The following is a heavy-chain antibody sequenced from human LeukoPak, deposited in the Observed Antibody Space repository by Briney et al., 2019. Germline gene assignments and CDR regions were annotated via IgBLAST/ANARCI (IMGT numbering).Heavy chain of an antibody. CDR1: GFSLSNYW. J-gene: IGHJ4*02. CDR2: INEDGGVN. V-gene: IGHV3-7*01. D-gene: IGHD4/OR15-4a*01. CDR3: ARDISLVYGEPGVLDY. Sequence: GGSLRLSCAASGFSLSNYWMTWVRQAPGKGLEWVANINEDGGVNYYVDSVKGRFTISRDNAENSLYLQMNSLRVDDTAVYYCARDISLVYGEPGVLDYWGQGTLVTVSS.